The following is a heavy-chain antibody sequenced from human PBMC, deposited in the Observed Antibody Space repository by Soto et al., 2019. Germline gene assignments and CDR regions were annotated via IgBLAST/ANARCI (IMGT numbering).Heavy chain of an antibody. CDR2: INAGNGNT. CDR1: GYTFTSYA. Sequence: VASVKVSCKASGYTFTSYAMHWVRQAPGQRLEWMGWINAGNGNTKYSQKFQGRVTITRDTSASTAYMELSSLRSEDTAVYYCARLSSGWENTFDYWGQGTLVTVSS. CDR3: ARLSSGWENTFDY. V-gene: IGHV1-3*01. J-gene: IGHJ4*02. D-gene: IGHD6-19*01.